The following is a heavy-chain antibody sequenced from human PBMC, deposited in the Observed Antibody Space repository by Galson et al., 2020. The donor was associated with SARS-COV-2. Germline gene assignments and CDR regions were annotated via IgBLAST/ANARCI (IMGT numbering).Heavy chain of an antibody. D-gene: IGHD5-18*01. CDR2: ISYDGNNN. J-gene: IGHJ4*02. CDR1: GSTFSSYA. V-gene: IGHV3-30-3*01. CDR3: ARGETPMVTGFDY. Sequence: GGSLRLSCAASGSTFSSYAMHWVRQAPGKGLEWVAVISYDGNNNYYADSVKGRFTISRDNSKNTLDLQMNSLRAEDTAVYYCARGETPMVTGFDYWGQGTLVTVSS.